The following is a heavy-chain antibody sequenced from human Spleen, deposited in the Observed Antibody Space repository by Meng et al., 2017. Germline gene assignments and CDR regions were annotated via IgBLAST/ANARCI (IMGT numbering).Heavy chain of an antibody. D-gene: IGHD2-8*02. V-gene: IGHV1-2*06. CDR2: INPNTGGT. Sequence: ASVKVSCKASGYTFIDYYVHWVRQAPGQGLEWMGRINPNTGGTNYAQKFQGRVTMTRDTSINTAYMELSRLTSDDTAVYYCAKGDPGSVTGDYWGQGTLVTVSS. CDR1: GYTFIDYY. J-gene: IGHJ4*02. CDR3: AKGDPGSVTGDY.